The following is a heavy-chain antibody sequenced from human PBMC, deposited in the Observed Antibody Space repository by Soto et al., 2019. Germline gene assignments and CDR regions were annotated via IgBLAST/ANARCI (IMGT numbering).Heavy chain of an antibody. CDR1: GGSFSGYY. D-gene: IGHD2-2*01. CDR3: ARGPRVPAAIDYYYYGMDV. Sequence: SETLSLTCAVYGGSFSGYYWSWIRQPPGKGLEWIGEINHSGSTNYNPSLKSRVTISVDTSKNQFSLKLSSVTAADTAVYYCARGPRVPAAIDYYYYGMDVWGQGTTVTAP. V-gene: IGHV4-34*01. J-gene: IGHJ6*02. CDR2: INHSGST.